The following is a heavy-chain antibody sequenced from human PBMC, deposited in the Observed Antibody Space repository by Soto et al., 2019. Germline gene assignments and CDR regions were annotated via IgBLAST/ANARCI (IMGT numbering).Heavy chain of an antibody. CDR2: IYPGDSDT. CDR1: GYSFTSYW. D-gene: IGHD6-13*01. J-gene: IGHJ6*02. Sequence: EVQLVQSGAEVKKPGESLQISCKGSGYSFTSYWIGWVRQMPGKGLEWMGIIYPGDSDTRYSPSFQGQVTISADKSISTAYLQWSSLKASDTAMYYCARLGAPYSSSWDGGHTRYYYYYGMDVWGQGTTVTVSS. V-gene: IGHV5-51*01. CDR3: ARLGAPYSSSWDGGHTRYYYYYGMDV.